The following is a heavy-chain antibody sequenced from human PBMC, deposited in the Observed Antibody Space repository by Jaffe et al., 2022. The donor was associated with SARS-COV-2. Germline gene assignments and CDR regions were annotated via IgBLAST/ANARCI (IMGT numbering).Heavy chain of an antibody. J-gene: IGHJ5*02. CDR1: GYTFTTSP. Sequence: QVQLVQSGSELKKPGASVKISCQASGYTFTTSPMNWVRQAPGQGLEWMGWISTKTGNPTYAQGFTGRFVFSLDTSVSTAYLQISSLESEDTAVYYCARAGGYSYDNWFDTWGQGTLVIVSS. CDR2: ISTKTGNP. V-gene: IGHV7-4-1*02. D-gene: IGHD5-18*01. CDR3: ARAGGYSYDNWFDT.